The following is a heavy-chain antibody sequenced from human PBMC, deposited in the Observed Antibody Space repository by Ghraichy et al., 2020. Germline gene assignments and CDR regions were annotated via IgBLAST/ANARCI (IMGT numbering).Heavy chain of an antibody. J-gene: IGHJ5*02. CDR1: GGSFSGYY. Sequence: SETLSLTCAVYGGSFSGYYWSWIRQPPGKGLEWIGEINHSGSTNYNPSLKSRVTISVDTSKNQFSLKLSSVTAADTAVYYCARGRGFWSGYSKKQDYNWFDPWGQGTLVTVSS. CDR2: INHSGST. V-gene: IGHV4-34*01. CDR3: ARGRGFWSGYSKKQDYNWFDP. D-gene: IGHD3-3*01.